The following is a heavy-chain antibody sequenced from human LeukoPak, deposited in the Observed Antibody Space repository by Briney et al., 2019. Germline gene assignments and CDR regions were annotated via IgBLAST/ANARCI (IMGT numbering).Heavy chain of an antibody. J-gene: IGHJ4*02. CDR3: ARGGDSSGYYSLDF. CDR2: IYYSRST. D-gene: IGHD3-22*01. Sequence: SETLSLTCTVSGASISSYYWSWIRQPLGKGLEWIGYIYYSRSTNYNPSLKSRVTISGDTSKNQFSLKLSSVAAADTAVYYCARGGDSSGYYSLDFWGQGTLVTVSS. V-gene: IGHV4-59*01. CDR1: GASISSYY.